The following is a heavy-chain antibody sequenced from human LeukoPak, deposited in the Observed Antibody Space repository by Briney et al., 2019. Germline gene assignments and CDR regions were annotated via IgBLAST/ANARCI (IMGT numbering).Heavy chain of an antibody. V-gene: IGHV4-59*08. CDR1: GGSISSYY. CDR3: ARRSSSWLTYYFDY. Sequence: SETLSLTCTVSGGSISSYYWSWIRQPPGKGLEWIGYIYYSGSTNYNPSLKSRVTISVDTSKNQFSLKLSSVTAADTAVYYCARRSSSWLTYYFDYWGQGTLVTVSS. J-gene: IGHJ4*02. CDR2: IYYSGST. D-gene: IGHD6-13*01.